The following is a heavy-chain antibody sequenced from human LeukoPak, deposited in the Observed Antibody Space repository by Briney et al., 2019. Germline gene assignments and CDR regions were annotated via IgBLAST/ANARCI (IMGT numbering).Heavy chain of an antibody. Sequence: SETLSLTCTVSGGSISSGGYYWSWIRQHPGKGLEWIGYIYYSGSTYYNPSLKSRVTISVDTSKNQFSLKLSSVTAADTAVYYCARGGYSYGYMGYFDYWGQGTLVTVSS. D-gene: IGHD5-18*01. CDR3: ARGGYSYGYMGYFDY. CDR1: GGSISSGGYY. J-gene: IGHJ4*02. CDR2: IYYSGST. V-gene: IGHV4-31*03.